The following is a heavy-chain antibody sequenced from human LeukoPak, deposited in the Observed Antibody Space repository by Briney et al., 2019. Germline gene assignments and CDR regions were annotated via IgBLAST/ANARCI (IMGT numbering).Heavy chain of an antibody. D-gene: IGHD4-17*01. CDR3: APQRGGTVTTRWFDP. V-gene: IGHV3-30-3*01. CDR2: ISYDGSNK. CDR1: GGTFSSYA. Sequence: SCKASGGTFSSYAMHWIRQAPGKGLEWVAVISYDGSNKYYADSVKGRFTISRDNSKNTLYLQMNSLRAEDTAVYYCAPQRGGTVTTRWFDPWGQGTLVTVSS. J-gene: IGHJ5*02.